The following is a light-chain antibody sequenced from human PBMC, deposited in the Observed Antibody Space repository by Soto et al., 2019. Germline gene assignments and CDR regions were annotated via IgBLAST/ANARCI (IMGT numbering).Light chain of an antibody. CDR3: QQYGSSPYT. CDR2: GAS. J-gene: IGKJ2*01. V-gene: IGKV3-20*01. CDR1: QSVSSSY. Sequence: EIVLTQSPGTLSLSPGERATLSCRASQSVSSSYLAWYQQKPGQAPRLLIYGASSRATGIPDRFSGSGSGTEFTLTISRLEPEDFAMYYCQQYGSSPYTFGHGTKLEIK.